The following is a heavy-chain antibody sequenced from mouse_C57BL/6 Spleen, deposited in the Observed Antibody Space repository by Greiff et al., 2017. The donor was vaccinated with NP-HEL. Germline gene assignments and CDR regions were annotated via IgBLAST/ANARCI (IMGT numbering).Heavy chain of an antibody. CDR1: GYAFSSSW. V-gene: IGHV1-82*01. CDR3: ARGRAAQAVYYYAMDY. Sequence: VQLQQSGPELVKPGASVKISCKASGYAFSSSWMNWVKQRPGKGLEWIGRIYPGDGDTNYNGKFKGKATLTADKSSSTAYMQLSSLTSEDSAVYFCARGRAAQAVYYYAMDYWGQGTSVTVSS. CDR2: IYPGDGDT. J-gene: IGHJ4*01. D-gene: IGHD3-2*02.